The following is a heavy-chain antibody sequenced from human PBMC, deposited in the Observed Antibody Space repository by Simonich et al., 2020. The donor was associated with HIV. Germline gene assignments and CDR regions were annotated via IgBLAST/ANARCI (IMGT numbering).Heavy chain of an antibody. CDR3: AKDRYYNFWSGYYDY. D-gene: IGHD3-3*01. Sequence: EVQLLESGGGLVQPGGSLRLSCAASGFTFSSYATSWVRQAPGKGLEWLSAISSSGGSTYYADSVKGRFTISRDNSKNTLYLQMNSLRAEDTAVYYCAKDRYYNFWSGYYDYWGHGTLVTVSS. CDR2: ISSSGGST. J-gene: IGHJ4*01. V-gene: IGHV3-23*01. CDR1: GFTFSSYA.